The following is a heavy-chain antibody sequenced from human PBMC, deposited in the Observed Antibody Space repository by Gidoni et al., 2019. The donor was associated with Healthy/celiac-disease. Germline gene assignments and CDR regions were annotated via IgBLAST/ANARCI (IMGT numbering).Heavy chain of an antibody. D-gene: IGHD3-10*01. V-gene: IGHV3-30*18. Sequence: QVQLVESGGGVVQPGRSLSLSCAASGFTFSSYCSHWVRPAPGKGLEGVAVISYEGSNKYYADSVKGRFTISRDNSKNTLYLQMNSLRAEDTAVYYCAKALGTMVRGVSPPLYYGMDVWGQGTTVTVSS. J-gene: IGHJ6*02. CDR3: AKALGTMVRGVSPPLYYGMDV. CDR2: ISYEGSNK. CDR1: GFTFSSYC.